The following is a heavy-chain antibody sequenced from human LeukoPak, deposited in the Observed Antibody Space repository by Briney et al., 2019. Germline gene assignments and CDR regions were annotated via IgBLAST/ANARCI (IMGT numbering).Heavy chain of an antibody. D-gene: IGHD1-14*01. J-gene: IGHJ4*02. CDR3: TRYNNDHFDY. CDR2: IAYDGSRA. Sequence: GALKLSFSGSGIPFGCHGLHWFRQTPGQGLEWVAVIAYDGSRAFYADSVKGRFTISRDNSKNTMSVQMDDLRAEDTAVYYCTRYNNDHFDYWGQGTLVTVSS. CDR1: GIPFGCHG. V-gene: IGHV3-33*01.